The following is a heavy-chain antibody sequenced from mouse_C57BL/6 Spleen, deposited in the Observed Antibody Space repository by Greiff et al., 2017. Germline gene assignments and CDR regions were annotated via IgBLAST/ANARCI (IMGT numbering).Heavy chain of an antibody. V-gene: IGHV5-12*01. J-gene: IGHJ4*01. CDR1: GFTFSDYY. D-gene: IGHD3-3*01. Sequence: EVMLVESGGGLVQPGGSLKLSCAASGFTFSDYYMYWVRQTPEKRLEWVAYISNGGGSTYYPYTVKGRFTIARDKAKNTLYLQMSRLKSEDTDMYYCARRRDDYAMDYWGQGTAVTVSS. CDR3: ARRRDDYAMDY. CDR2: ISNGGGST.